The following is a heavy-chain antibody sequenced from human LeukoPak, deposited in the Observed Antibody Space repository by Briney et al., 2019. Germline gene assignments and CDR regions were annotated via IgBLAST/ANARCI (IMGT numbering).Heavy chain of an antibody. V-gene: IGHV4-61*02. Sequence: PSETLSLTCTVSGGSISSGSYYWSWIRQPAGKGLEWIGRIYTSGSTNYNPSLKSRVTISVDTSKNQFSLKLSSVTAADTAVYYCARDGYYYDSSGYLESPGYMDVWGKGTTVTVSS. D-gene: IGHD3-22*01. CDR2: IYTSGST. CDR3: ARDGYYYDSSGYLESPGYMDV. J-gene: IGHJ6*03. CDR1: GGSISSGSYY.